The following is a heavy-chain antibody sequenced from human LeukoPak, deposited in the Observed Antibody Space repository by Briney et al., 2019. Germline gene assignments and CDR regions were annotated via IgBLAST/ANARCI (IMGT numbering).Heavy chain of an antibody. CDR3: ARDLTLGKPDYFDH. CDR2: TSLDGSNK. J-gene: IGHJ4*02. D-gene: IGHD7-27*01. CDR1: GFSFTNYD. V-gene: IGHV3-30-3*01. Sequence: GGSLRLSCVASGFSFTNYDIHWVRQAPGRGLEWVSVTSLDGSNKLYTDTVRGRFIISRDNSKNTVYLQMDSLRAEDTAVYYCARDLTLGKPDYFDHWGQGTLVTVSS.